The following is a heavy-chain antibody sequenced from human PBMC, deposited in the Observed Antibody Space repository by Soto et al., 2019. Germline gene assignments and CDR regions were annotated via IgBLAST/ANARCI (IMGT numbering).Heavy chain of an antibody. D-gene: IGHD5-12*01. J-gene: IGHJ6*02. CDR1: GYTFTSYD. CDR2: MNPNSGNT. V-gene: IGHV1-8*01. CDR3: ARDHQRGYEIRGYYYYGMDV. Sequence: GASVKVSCKASGYTFTSYDINWVRQATGQGLEWMGWMNPNSGNTGYAQKFQGRVTMTRNTSISTAYMELNSLRAEDTAVYYCARDHQRGYEIRGYYYYGMDVWGQGTTVTVSS.